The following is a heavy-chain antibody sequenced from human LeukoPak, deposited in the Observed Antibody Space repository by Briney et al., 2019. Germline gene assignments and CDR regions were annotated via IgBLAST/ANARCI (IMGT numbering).Heavy chain of an antibody. J-gene: IGHJ4*02. V-gene: IGHV3-11*01. D-gene: IGHD5-24*01. Sequence: SGGSLRLSCAASGFIFRNYAMSWIRQAPGKGLEWLSYIGRSASSIYYADSVEGRFTISRDNAQNSLFLQMDSLRAEDTAVYYCARGGGDGYNYAFDYWGQGTLVTVSS. CDR1: GFIFRNYA. CDR2: IGRSASSI. CDR3: ARGGGDGYNYAFDY.